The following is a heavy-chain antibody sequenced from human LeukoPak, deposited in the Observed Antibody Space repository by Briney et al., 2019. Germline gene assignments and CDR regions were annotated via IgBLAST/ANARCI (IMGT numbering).Heavy chain of an antibody. CDR3: ARVKSVDYEFDY. CDR1: GGSISSYY. V-gene: IGHV4-59*01. J-gene: IGHJ4*02. D-gene: IGHD4-17*01. CDR2: IYYSGST. Sequence: SETLSLTCTVSGGSISSYYWSWIRQPPGKGLEWIGYIYYSGSTTYNPSLKSRVTISVDTSKNQFSLRLSSVTAADTAIYYCARVKSVDYEFDYWGKGTLVTVSS.